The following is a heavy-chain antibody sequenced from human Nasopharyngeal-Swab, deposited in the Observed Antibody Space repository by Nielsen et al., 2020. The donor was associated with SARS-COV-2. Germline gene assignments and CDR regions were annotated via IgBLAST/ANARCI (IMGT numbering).Heavy chain of an antibody. D-gene: IGHD6-6*01. Sequence: GESLKISCAASGFTFSSYAMHWVRQAPGKGLEWVAVISYDGSNKYYADSVKGRFTISRDNSKNTLYLQMNSLRAEDTAVYYCARESSSYYFDYWGQGTLVTVSS. CDR2: ISYDGSNK. V-gene: IGHV3-30-3*01. CDR3: ARESSSYYFDY. J-gene: IGHJ4*02. CDR1: GFTFSSYA.